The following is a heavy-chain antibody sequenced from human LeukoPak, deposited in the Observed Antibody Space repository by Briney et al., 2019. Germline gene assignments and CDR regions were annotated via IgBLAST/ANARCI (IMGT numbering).Heavy chain of an antibody. J-gene: IGHJ4*02. V-gene: IGHV4-39*01. CDR1: GGSISSSSYY. CDR3: ARLEGVDYGKIDY. CDR2: IYYSGST. Sequence: SETLSLTCTVSGGSISSSSYYWGWIRQPPGKGLEWIGSIYYSGSTYYNPSLKSRVTISVDTSKNQFSLKLSSVTAADTAVYYCARLEGVDYGKIDYWGQGTLVTVSS. D-gene: IGHD4-17*01.